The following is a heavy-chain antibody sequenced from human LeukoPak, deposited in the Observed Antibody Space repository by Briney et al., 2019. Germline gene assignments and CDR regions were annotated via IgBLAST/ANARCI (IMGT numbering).Heavy chain of an antibody. CDR1: GGSVSSGRFY. J-gene: IGHJ4*02. CDR3: ASGPAGGLDY. Sequence: SETLSLTCSVSGGSVSSGRFYWTWIRQPPGKGLEWIGYIYYSGSTNYNPSLNSRVSISVDTSKNQFSLKLSSVTAADTAVYYCASGPAGGLDYWGQGTLVTVSS. D-gene: IGHD3-16*01. V-gene: IGHV4-61*01. CDR2: IYYSGST.